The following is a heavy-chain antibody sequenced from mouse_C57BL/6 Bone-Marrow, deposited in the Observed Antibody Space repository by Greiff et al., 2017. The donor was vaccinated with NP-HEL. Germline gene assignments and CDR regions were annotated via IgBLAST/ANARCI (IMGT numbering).Heavy chain of an antibody. CDR2: IWTGGGT. J-gene: IGHJ1*03. Sequence: VQRVESGPGLVAPSQSLSITCTVSGFSLTSYAISWVRQPLGKGLEWLGVIWTGGGTNYNSALKSRLSISKDNSKSQVFLKMNSLQTDDTARYYCARESPYYGSSHWYFDVWGTGTTVTVSS. V-gene: IGHV2-9-1*01. CDR1: GFSLTSYA. CDR3: ARESPYYGSSHWYFDV. D-gene: IGHD1-1*01.